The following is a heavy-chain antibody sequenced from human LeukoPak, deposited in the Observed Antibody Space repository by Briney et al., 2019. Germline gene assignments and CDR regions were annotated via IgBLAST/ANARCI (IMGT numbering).Heavy chain of an antibody. CDR3: GGKALGVVRAWGKTKKAYGDI. J-gene: IGHJ3*02. CDR1: GFTFTNYW. D-gene: IGHD3-16*01. Sequence: GGSLRLSCAASGFTFTNYWLSWVRQAPGKGLQWVGNINQNGVEKYYVDSVRGRFSISRDNAKNALNLQMNSLRAEDTAVYYWGGKALGVVRAWGKTKKAYGDIGGKGKRVPVSS. CDR2: INQNGVEK. V-gene: IGHV3-7*04.